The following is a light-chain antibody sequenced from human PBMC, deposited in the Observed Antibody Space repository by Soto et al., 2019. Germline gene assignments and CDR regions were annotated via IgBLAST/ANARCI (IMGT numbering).Light chain of an antibody. CDR3: SSYAGSNNFGV. Sequence: QSALTQPPSVSGSPGQSVPISCTGTSSDVGDYNYVSWYQHQPDKAPKLMIYEVTKRPSGVPDRFSGSKSGNTASLTVSGLQAEDEADYYCSSYAGSNNFGVFGGGTKLTVL. CDR2: EVT. CDR1: SSDVGDYNY. J-gene: IGLJ2*01. V-gene: IGLV2-8*01.